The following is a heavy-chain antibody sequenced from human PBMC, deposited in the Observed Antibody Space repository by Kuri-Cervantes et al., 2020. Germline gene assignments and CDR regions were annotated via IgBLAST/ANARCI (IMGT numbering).Heavy chain of an antibody. CDR3: ATHVDIVVTITPVLYYYYYGMDV. Sequence: SVKVSCKASGGTFSSYAISWVRQAPGQGLEWMGGIIPIFGTANYAQKFQGRVTITADESTSTAYMELSSLRSEDTAVYYCATHVDIVVTITPVLYYYYYGMDVWGQGTTVTVSS. D-gene: IGHD5-12*01. CDR2: IIPIFGTA. J-gene: IGHJ6*02. V-gene: IGHV1-69*13. CDR1: GGTFSSYA.